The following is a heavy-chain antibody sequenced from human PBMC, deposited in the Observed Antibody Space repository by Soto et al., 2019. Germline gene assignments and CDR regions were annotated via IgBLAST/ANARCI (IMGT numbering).Heavy chain of an antibody. CDR3: ARDSVRSGSYSGY. J-gene: IGHJ4*02. D-gene: IGHD1-26*01. V-gene: IGHV1-18*01. Sequence: QVQLVQSGAVVKKPGASVKVSCKASGYTFTNYGISWVRQAPGQGLEWVGWISTYNGNTNYAQKLQDRLTLTTDTSTRTAYMELRSLRSDDTATYYCARDSVRSGSYSGYWGQGTLVTVSS. CDR2: ISTYNGNT. CDR1: GYTFTNYG.